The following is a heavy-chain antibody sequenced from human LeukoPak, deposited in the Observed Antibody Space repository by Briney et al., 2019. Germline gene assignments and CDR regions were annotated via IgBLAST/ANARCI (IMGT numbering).Heavy chain of an antibody. CDR1: GGTFSSYA. D-gene: IGHD5-18*01. CDR2: IIPIFGTA. V-gene: IGHV1-69*05. J-gene: IGHJ6*03. CDR3: ARRRGNSYRSYYYYMDV. Sequence: SVKVSCKASGGTFSSYAISWVRQAPGQGLEWMGGIIPIFGTANYAQKFQGRVTITTDESTSTAYMELSSLRSEDTAVYYCARRRGNSYRSYYYYMDVWGKGTTVTVSS.